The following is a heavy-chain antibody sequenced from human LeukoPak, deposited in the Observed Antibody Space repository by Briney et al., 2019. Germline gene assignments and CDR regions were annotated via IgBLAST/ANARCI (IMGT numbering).Heavy chain of an antibody. J-gene: IGHJ4*02. CDR2: ISWNSGSI. CDR1: GFTFDDYA. V-gene: IGHV3-9*03. Sequence: GGSLRLSCAASGFTFDDYAMHWVRQAPGKGLEWVSGISWNSGSIGYADSVKGRFTISRDNAKNSLYLQMNSLRAEDMALYYCAKANYYDSSGYFDYWGQGTVVTVSS. CDR3: AKANYYDSSGYFDY. D-gene: IGHD3-22*01.